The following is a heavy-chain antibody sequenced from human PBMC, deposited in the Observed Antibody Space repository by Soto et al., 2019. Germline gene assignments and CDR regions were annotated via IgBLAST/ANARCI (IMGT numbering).Heavy chain of an antibody. CDR1: GFTFSDYY. D-gene: IGHD3-10*01. CDR2: ISSSGSTI. CDR3: ARELLWFGELSNWFDP. Sequence: GGSLRLSCAASGFTFSDYYMSWIRQAPGKGLEWVSYISSSGSTIYYADSVKGRFTISRDNAKNSLYLQMNSLRAEDTAVYYCARELLWFGELSNWFDPWGQGTLVTVSS. V-gene: IGHV3-11*01. J-gene: IGHJ5*02.